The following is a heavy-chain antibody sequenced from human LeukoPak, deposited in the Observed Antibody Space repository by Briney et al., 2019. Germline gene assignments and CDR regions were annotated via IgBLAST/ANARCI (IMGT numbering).Heavy chain of an antibody. V-gene: IGHV3-73*01. CDR1: GFTFSGSA. Sequence: PGGSLKLSCAASGFTFSGSAMPWVRQASGKGLEWVGRIRSKANSYATAYAASVKGRFTISRDDSKNTAYLQMNSLKTEDTAVYYRTRRKNYFDYWGQGTLVTVSS. CDR2: IRSKANSYAT. CDR3: TRRKNYFDY. J-gene: IGHJ4*02.